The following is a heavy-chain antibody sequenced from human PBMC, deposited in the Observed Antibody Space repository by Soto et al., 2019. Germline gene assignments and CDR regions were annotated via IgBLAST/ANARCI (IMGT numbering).Heavy chain of an antibody. J-gene: IGHJ3*02. CDR1: GFTFSSYA. V-gene: IGHV3-30-3*01. Sequence: GGSLRLSCAASGFTFSSYAMHWVRQAPGKGLEWVAVISYDGSNKYYADSVKGRFTISRDNSKNTLYLQMNSLRAEDTAVYYCARVGDIVVVNDALDIWGQGTIVTVSS. CDR3: ARVGDIVVVNDALDI. CDR2: ISYDGSNK. D-gene: IGHD3-22*01.